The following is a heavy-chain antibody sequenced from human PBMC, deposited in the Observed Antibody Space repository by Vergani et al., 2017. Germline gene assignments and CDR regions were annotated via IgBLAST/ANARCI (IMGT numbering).Heavy chain of an antibody. CDR2: ISSSSSYT. Sequence: QVQLVESGGGLVKPGGSLRLSCAASGFTFSDYYMSWIRQAPGKGLEWVSYISSSSSYTNYADSVKGRFTISRDNAKNSLYLQMNSLRAEDTAVYYCARDQGPNRAEYFQHWGQGTTVTVSS. D-gene: IGHD1-14*01. V-gene: IGHV3-11*05. CDR3: ARDQGPNRAEYFQH. CDR1: GFTFSDYY. J-gene: IGHJ1*01.